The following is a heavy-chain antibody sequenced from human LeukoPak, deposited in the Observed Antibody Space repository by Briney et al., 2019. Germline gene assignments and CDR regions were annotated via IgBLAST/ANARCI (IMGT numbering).Heavy chain of an antibody. V-gene: IGHV1-18*01. CDR3: ARDHWSHYYGSGGQNYFDP. D-gene: IGHD3-10*01. Sequence: ASVKVSCKASGYTFTTYGISWVRQAPGQGLEWMGWISPYNGYTNYAQKLQGRVTMTTDTSTNTAYMDLRSLRSDDTAVYHCARDHWSHYYGSGGQNYFDPWGQGTLVIVSS. J-gene: IGHJ5*02. CDR1: GYTFTTYG. CDR2: ISPYNGYT.